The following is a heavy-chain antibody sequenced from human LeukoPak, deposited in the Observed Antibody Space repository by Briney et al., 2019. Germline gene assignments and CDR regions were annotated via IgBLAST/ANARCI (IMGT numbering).Heavy chain of an antibody. D-gene: IGHD2-2*01. J-gene: IGHJ4*02. CDR2: IHYDGSNE. CDR1: GFIFSSYS. CDR3: AKNHRDAGDY. Sequence: GGSLRLSCAASGFIFSSYSVSWVRQAPGKGLEWVAFIHYDGSNEYYADSVKGRFTISRDDSRNTLYLQMNSLRAEDTALYYCAKNHRDAGDYWGQGTLVTVSS. V-gene: IGHV3-30*02.